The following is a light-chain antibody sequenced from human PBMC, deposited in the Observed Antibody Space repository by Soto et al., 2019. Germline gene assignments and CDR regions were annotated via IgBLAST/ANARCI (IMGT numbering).Light chain of an antibody. V-gene: IGKV1-8*01. Sequence: AIRMTQSPSSFSASTGDRVTITCRASQGISSYLAWYQQKPGKAPKLLIYAASTLQSGVPSRFSGSGSGTDFTLTISCLQSEDFATYYRQQYYSYSWTFGQGT. CDR2: AAS. J-gene: IGKJ1*01. CDR3: QQYYSYSWT. CDR1: QGISSY.